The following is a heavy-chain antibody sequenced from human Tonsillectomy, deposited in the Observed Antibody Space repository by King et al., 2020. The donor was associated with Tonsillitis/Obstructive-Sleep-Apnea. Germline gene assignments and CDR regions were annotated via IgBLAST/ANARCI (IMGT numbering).Heavy chain of an antibody. V-gene: IGHV4-34*01. Sequence: VQLQQWGAGLLKPSETLSLTCAVYGGSFSGYYWSWIRQPPGKGLEWIGEINHIGSTNYNPSLKSRATISVDTSKSQFSLKLSSVTAADTAVYYCARGRDIIAVVTNNWFDPWGQGTLVTVSS. CDR2: INHIGST. CDR1: GGSFSGYY. CDR3: ARGRDIIAVVTNNWFDP. J-gene: IGHJ5*02. D-gene: IGHD2-15*01.